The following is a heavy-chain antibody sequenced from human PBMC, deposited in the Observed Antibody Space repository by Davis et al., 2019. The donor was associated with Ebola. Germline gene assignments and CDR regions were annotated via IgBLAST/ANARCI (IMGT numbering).Heavy chain of an antibody. CDR2: ISYDGSYK. J-gene: IGHJ6*04. V-gene: IGHV3-30*18. CDR1: GFTFNSYG. D-gene: IGHD1-26*01. CDR3: AKEAQEARGIYYYGMDV. Sequence: PGGSLRLSCAASGFTFNSYGMHWVRQAPGKGLEWVAFISYDGSYKNFEDSVKGRFTISRDTSNNTLYLQMNSLRAEDTAVYFCAKEAQEARGIYYYGMDVWGKGTTVTVSS.